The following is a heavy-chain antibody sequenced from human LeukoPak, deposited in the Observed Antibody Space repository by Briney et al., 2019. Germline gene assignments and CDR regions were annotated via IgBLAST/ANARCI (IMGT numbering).Heavy chain of an antibody. J-gene: IGHJ4*02. CDR2: IYHSGST. D-gene: IGHD2-15*01. CDR3: ARGYCSGGSCYEVSD. V-gene: IGHV4-30-2*01. Sequence: PSETLSLTCAVSGGSTSSGGYSWSWIRQPPGKGLEWIGYIYHSGSTYYNPFFKSRVTISVDRSKNQFSLKLSSVTAADTAVYYCARGYCSGGSCYEVSDWGQGTLVTVSS. CDR1: GGSTSSGGYS.